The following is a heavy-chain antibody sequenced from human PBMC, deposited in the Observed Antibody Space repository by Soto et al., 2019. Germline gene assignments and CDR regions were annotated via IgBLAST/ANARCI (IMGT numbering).Heavy chain of an antibody. V-gene: IGHV1-8*01. J-gene: IGHJ6*02. Sequence: ASVKVSCKASGYTFTSYDINWVRQATGQGLEWMGWMNPNSGNTGYAQKFQGKVTMTRNTSISTAYMELSSLRSEDTAVYYCARGLGSGWYPYYYYGMDVWGQGTTVTVSS. CDR2: MNPNSGNT. D-gene: IGHD6-19*01. CDR3: ARGLGSGWYPYYYYGMDV. CDR1: GYTFTSYD.